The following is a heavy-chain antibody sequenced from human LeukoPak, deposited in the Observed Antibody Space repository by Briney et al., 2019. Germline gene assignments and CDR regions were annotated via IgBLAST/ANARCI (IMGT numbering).Heavy chain of an antibody. CDR1: GFTFSSYA. Sequence: GRSLRLSCAASGFTFSSYAMHWVRQAPGKGLEWVAVISYDGSNKYYADSVKGRFTISRDNSKNTLYLQMYSLRAEDTAVYYCARDPLAARMGAYYYYYYMDVWGKGTTVTVSS. D-gene: IGHD6-6*01. CDR3: ARDPLAARMGAYYYYYYMDV. J-gene: IGHJ6*03. V-gene: IGHV3-30*04. CDR2: ISYDGSNK.